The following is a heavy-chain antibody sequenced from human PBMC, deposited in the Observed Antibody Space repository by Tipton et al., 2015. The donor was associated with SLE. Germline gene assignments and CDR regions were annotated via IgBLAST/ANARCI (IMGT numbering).Heavy chain of an antibody. V-gene: IGHV4-39*07. CDR1: GGSISSSNYY. J-gene: IGHJ6*02. Sequence: TLSLTCTVSGGSISSSNYYWGWIRQPPGKGLEWIGSIFYTGSTYYNPSLKSRVSFSIDTSKHQFSLKLNSVTAADTAVYYCARRLDYYGSGGMDVWGQGTTVTVSS. CDR2: IFYTGST. D-gene: IGHD3-10*01. CDR3: ARRLDYYGSGGMDV.